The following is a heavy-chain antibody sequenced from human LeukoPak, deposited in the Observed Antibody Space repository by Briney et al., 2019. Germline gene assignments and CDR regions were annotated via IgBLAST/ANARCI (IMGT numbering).Heavy chain of an antibody. CDR2: IKQDGSEK. CDR1: GFTFSRHW. Sequence: GGSLRLSCAVSGFTFSRHWMSWVRQAPGKGLEWLANIKQDGSEKYYVDSVVGRFTISRDNAKNSLYPQMNSLRAEDTAVYYCARSYYGSGTSYGMDVWGQGTTVTVSS. J-gene: IGHJ6*02. CDR3: ARSYYGSGTSYGMDV. V-gene: IGHV3-7*01. D-gene: IGHD3-10*01.